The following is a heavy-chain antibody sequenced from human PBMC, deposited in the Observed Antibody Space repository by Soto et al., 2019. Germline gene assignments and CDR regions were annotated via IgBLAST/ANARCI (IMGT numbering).Heavy chain of an antibody. CDR2: VYWTGST. V-gene: IGHV4-39*01. J-gene: IGHJ4*02. D-gene: IGHD2-8*01. Sequence: PSGTLSLTCSVSWDSITTNGYYWGWIRQPPGEGLQWIGNVYWTGSTFYHPSLTSRVLISVDTYKNEFSLRLTSVTAADTAVYYCARSHYTYGLLISYWGPGTLVTVSS. CDR1: WDSITTNGYY. CDR3: ARSHYTYGLLISY.